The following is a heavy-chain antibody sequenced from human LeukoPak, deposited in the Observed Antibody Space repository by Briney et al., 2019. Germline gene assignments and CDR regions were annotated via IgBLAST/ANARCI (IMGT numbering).Heavy chain of an antibody. D-gene: IGHD6-19*01. CDR3: ARGGYSSGWYLLYYYGMDV. J-gene: IGHJ6*02. CDR1: GGSFSGYY. V-gene: IGHV4-34*01. Sequence: SETLSLTCAVYGGSFSGYYWSWIRQPPGKGLEWIGEINHSGSTNYNPSLKSRVTISVDTSKNQFSLKLSSVTAADTAVCYCARGGYSSGWYLLYYYGMDVWGQGTTVTVSS. CDR2: INHSGST.